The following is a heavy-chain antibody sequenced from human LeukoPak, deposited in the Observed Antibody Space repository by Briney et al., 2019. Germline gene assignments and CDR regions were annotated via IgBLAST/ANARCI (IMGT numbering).Heavy chain of an antibody. CDR1: GGSLSSYY. J-gene: IGHJ6*03. D-gene: IGHD3-3*01. V-gene: IGHV4-4*07. CDR2: IYTSGST. CDR3: ARGSGRTYYYYYYMDV. Sequence: SETLSLTCTVSGGSLSSYYWSWVRQPAGKGLECIVRIYTSGSTNYNPSLKSRVTISVDKSKNQFSLKLSSVTAAETAVYYCARGSGRTYYYYYYMDVWGKGTTVTVSS.